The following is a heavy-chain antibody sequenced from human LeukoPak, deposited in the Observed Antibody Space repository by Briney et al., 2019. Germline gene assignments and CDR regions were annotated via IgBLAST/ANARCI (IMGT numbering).Heavy chain of an antibody. V-gene: IGHV1-2*02. J-gene: IGHJ4*02. CDR1: GYSFTGFF. CDR3: ARGQDAYSPPQDL. Sequence: ASVKVSCKASGYSFTGFFIHWVRLTPGQGLEWMGCINPSTGVTKFPQRFQGRVTMTRDTSITTAYLELNTLTSDDTAVYYCARGQDAYSPPQDLWGQGTLVSVSS. D-gene: IGHD5-24*01. CDR2: INPSTGVT.